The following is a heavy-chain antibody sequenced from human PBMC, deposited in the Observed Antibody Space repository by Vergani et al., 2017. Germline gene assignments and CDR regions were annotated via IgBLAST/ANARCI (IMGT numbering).Heavy chain of an antibody. Sequence: EVQLLESGGGLVQPGGSPRLSCAASGFTFSSYAMSWVRQAPGKGLEWVSAISGSGGSTSYADSVKGRFTISRDNSKNTLYLQMNSLRAEATAVYYVANPPPIAARQPRLYYYYYYGMDVWGQGTTVTVSS. V-gene: IGHV3-23*01. CDR3: ANPPPIAARQPRLYYYYYYGMDV. CDR1: GFTFSSYA. D-gene: IGHD6-6*01. CDR2: ISGSGGST. J-gene: IGHJ6*02.